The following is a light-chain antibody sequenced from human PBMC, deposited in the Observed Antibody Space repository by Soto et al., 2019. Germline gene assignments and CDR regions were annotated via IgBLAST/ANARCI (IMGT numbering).Light chain of an antibody. CDR1: MCVSSSY. CDR2: GAS. J-gene: IGKJ5*01. V-gene: IGKV3D-7*01. CDR3: QQDSNSLCN. Sequence: AERLTLPGRNSMCVSSSYLTWYQQKPGQAPRLLIYGASTRATGIPARFSGSGSGTDFTLTISSLQPVDFATYYCQQDSNSLCNFGQ.